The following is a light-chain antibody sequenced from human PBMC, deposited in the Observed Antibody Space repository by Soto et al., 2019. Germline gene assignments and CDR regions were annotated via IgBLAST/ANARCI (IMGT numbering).Light chain of an antibody. CDR3: QQFFYFPT. Sequence: DIVTTQSPDSLAVSLGESATINCTSSQSVLYSSNNHNYLAWYQQKPGQPHKMLIYWASTRESGVPDRFSGSGSGTEFTLNINSLQAEDMATYYCQQFFYFPTLCQGTKVDIK. CDR1: QSVLYSSNNHNY. J-gene: IGKJ1*01. V-gene: IGKV4-1*01. CDR2: WAS.